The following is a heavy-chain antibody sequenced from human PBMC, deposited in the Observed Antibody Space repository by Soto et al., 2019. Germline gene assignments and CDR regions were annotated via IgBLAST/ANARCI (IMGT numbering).Heavy chain of an antibody. CDR2: IYSGGST. CDR1: GFTVSSNY. J-gene: IGHJ6*03. V-gene: IGHV3-66*01. Sequence: GGSLRLSCAASGFTVSSNYMSWVRQAPGKGLEWVSVIYSGGSTYYADSVKGRFTISRDNSKNTLYLQMNSLRAEDTAVYYCARDTGGYYYSYMDVWGKGTTVTVSS. D-gene: IGHD3-10*01. CDR3: ARDTGGYYYSYMDV.